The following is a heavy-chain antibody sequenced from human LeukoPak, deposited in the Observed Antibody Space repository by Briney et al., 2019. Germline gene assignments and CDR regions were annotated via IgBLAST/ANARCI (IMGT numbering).Heavy chain of an antibody. D-gene: IGHD3-10*01. V-gene: IGHV3-30*18. Sequence: GGALRLSCAASGFTFSSYGRHGVRQAPGKGLEGVAVISYDGSNKYYADSVKRRFTITRDNSKKTLYLKMNSMRAEETAVYYSGKGTGETYFDYWGQGNLVPVSS. CDR2: ISYDGSNK. CDR1: GFTFSSYG. J-gene: IGHJ4*02. CDR3: GKGTGETYFDY.